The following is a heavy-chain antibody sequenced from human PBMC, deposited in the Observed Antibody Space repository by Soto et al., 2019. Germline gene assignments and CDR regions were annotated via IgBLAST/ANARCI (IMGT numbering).Heavy chain of an antibody. J-gene: IGHJ4*02. Sequence: EVQLVESGGGVVKPGGSLRLSCTASGFTFSKDSMNWVRQAPGKGLEWVGQIYSKIDADKTDVAAPVKCSFNLSRDDSKHTAYLQRKCLDIEDTAMYYCVTRCTAVGSARFDYWGQGTLVPVSS. CDR1: GFTFSKDS. D-gene: IGHD2-8*02. CDR3: VTRCTAVGSARFDY. V-gene: IGHV3-15*01. CDR2: IYSKIDADKT.